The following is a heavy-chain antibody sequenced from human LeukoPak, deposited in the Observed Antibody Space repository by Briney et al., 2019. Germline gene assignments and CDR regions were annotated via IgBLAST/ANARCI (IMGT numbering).Heavy chain of an antibody. V-gene: IGHV1-69*13. D-gene: IGHD2-2*01. J-gene: IGHJ3*02. Sequence: ASVKVSCKASGGTFSSYAISWVRQAPGQGLEWMGGIIPIFGTANYAQKFQGRVTITADESTSTAYMELSSLRSEDTAVCYCARVRSYCSSTSCRYNQAFDIWGQGTMVTVSS. CDR2: IIPIFGTA. CDR1: GGTFSSYA. CDR3: ARVRSYCSSTSCRYNQAFDI.